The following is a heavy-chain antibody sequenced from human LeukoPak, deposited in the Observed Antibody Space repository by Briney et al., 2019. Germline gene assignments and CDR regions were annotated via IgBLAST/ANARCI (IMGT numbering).Heavy chain of an antibody. V-gene: IGHV4-59*01. D-gene: IGHD5-18*01. CDR3: ARVVYYGYTYGKYYFDY. Sequence: SETLSLTCTVSGSSISSYYWSWIRQPPGKGLEWIGYIYHSGSTNYNPSLKGRVTISIDTSKNQFSLKLSSVTAADTAMYYCARVVYYGYTYGKYYFDYWGQGTLVTVSS. J-gene: IGHJ4*02. CDR2: IYHSGST. CDR1: GSSISSYY.